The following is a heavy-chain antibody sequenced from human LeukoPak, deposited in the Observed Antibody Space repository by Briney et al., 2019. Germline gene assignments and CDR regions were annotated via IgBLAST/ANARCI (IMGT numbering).Heavy chain of an antibody. D-gene: IGHD3-10*01. V-gene: IGHV3-23*01. J-gene: IGHJ4*02. Sequence: GGSLRLSCAASGLTFSSYAMSWVRQAPGKGLEWVSAISGSGGSTYYADSVKGRFTISRDNSKNTLYLQMNSLRAEDTAVYYCAKDRALWFGELSSFDYWGQGTLVTVSS. CDR2: ISGSGGST. CDR3: AKDRALWFGELSSFDY. CDR1: GLTFSSYA.